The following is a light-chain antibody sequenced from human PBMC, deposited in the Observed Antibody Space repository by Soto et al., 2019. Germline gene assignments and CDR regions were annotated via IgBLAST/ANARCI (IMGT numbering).Light chain of an antibody. V-gene: IGKV3-15*01. J-gene: IGKJ1*01. CDR3: QQYDSRPHT. CDR1: QSIRTT. CDR2: DAS. Sequence: EIVMTQSPGTLSVSPGERATLSCRASQSIRTTLAWYQLKPGQSPRLLIFDASTTATGIPARFSGTGSGTEFTLTIRSLQSEDFAVYYCQQYDSRPHTFGQGTKVEIK.